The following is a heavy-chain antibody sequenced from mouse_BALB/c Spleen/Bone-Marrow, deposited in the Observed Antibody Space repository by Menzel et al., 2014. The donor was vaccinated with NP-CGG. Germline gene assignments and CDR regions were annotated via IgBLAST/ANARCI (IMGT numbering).Heavy chain of an antibody. CDR2: IDPYNDGT. V-gene: IGHV1-14*01. CDR1: GYTFTSYV. J-gene: IGHJ2*01. D-gene: IGHD2-4*01. CDR3: AGDYDVNFDY. Sequence: VQLKDSGPELVKPGASVKMSCKASGYTFTSYVMHWVKRKPGQGLEWIGYIDPYNDGTKYNEKFKGKATLTSDKSSSTAYMELSGLTSEDSAVYYCAGDYDVNFDYWGQGTTLTVSS.